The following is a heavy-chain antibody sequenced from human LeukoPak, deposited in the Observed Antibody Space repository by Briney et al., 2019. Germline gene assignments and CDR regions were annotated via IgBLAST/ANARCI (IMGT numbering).Heavy chain of an antibody. Sequence: ASVNVSCKVSGYTLTELSMHWVRQAPGKGLEWMGGFDPEDGETIYAQKFQGRVTMTEDTSTDTAYMELSSLRSEDTAVYYRATDARITGTTGYYYWGQGTLVTVSS. CDR3: ATDARITGTTGYYY. D-gene: IGHD1-7*01. CDR2: FDPEDGET. CDR1: GYTLTELS. V-gene: IGHV1-24*01. J-gene: IGHJ4*02.